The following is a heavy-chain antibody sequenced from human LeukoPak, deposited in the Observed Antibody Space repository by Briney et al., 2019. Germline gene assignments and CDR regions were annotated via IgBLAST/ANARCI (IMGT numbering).Heavy chain of an antibody. CDR2: ISYIGST. CDR1: DDSFSSHY. V-gene: IGHV4-59*11. CDR3: ARDLVTVTKGFDI. D-gene: IGHD4-17*01. J-gene: IGHJ3*02. Sequence: PSETLSLTCAVSDDSFSSHYWTWIRQPPGKGLEWMGYISYIGSTNYNPSLKSRVPISIDTSKNQFSLKLSSVTATDTAVYYCARDLVTVTKGFDIWGQGTMVSVSS.